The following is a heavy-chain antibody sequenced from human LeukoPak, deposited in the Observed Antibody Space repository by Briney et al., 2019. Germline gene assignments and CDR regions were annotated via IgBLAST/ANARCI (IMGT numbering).Heavy chain of an antibody. CDR2: IITIGTTT. CDR3: CGGYVLGAAFKYYFDY. CDR1: GFTFSDHY. J-gene: IGHJ4*02. Sequence: GGSLRLSCAASGFTFSDHYMSWFRQAPGKGLEWISYIITIGTTTYYADSVKGRFTVSRDNAKNSLYLQMSSLITEDTAVYYWCGGYVLGAAFKYYFDYWGQGTLVTVTS. D-gene: IGHD1-26*01. V-gene: IGHV3-11*01.